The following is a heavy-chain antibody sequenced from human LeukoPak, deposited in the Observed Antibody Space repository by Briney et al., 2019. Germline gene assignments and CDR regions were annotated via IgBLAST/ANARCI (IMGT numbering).Heavy chain of an antibody. Sequence: PGGSLRLSCAASGFTFSSYSMNWVRQAPGKGLEWVSYISSSSRTIYYADSVKGRFTISRDNAKNSLYLQMNSLRAEDTAVYYCARGEDCSSTSCYSYYYMDVWGKGTTVTVSS. CDR2: ISSSSRTI. CDR1: GFTFSSYS. V-gene: IGHV3-48*01. J-gene: IGHJ6*03. D-gene: IGHD2-2*02. CDR3: ARGEDCSSTSCYSYYYMDV.